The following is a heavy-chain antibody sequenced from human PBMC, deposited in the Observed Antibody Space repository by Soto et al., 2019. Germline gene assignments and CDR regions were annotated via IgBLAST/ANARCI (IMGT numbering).Heavy chain of an antibody. CDR2: ISYDGSNK. J-gene: IGHJ3*02. Sequence: GESLKISCAASGFTFSSYAMHWVRQAPGKGLEWVAVISYDGSNKYYADSVKGRFTISRDNSKNTLYLQMNSLRAEDTAVYYCARDHPRNPDIWGQGTMVTVSS. CDR3: ARDHPRNPDI. CDR1: GFTFSSYA. V-gene: IGHV3-30*04.